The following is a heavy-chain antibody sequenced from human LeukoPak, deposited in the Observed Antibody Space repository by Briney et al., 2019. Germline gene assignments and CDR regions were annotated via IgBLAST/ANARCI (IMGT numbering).Heavy chain of an antibody. CDR2: ISAYSGNT. CDR1: GYTFTSYN. Sequence: ASVTVSCKTSGYTFTSYNINWVRQAPGQGLEWMGWISAYSGNTNYAQKLQGRVTMTTDTSTNTAYMDLRGLISDDTAVYYCARDRGIVGAKPIFDNWGQGTLVTVSS. CDR3: ARDRGIVGAKPIFDN. D-gene: IGHD1-26*01. V-gene: IGHV1-18*01. J-gene: IGHJ4*02.